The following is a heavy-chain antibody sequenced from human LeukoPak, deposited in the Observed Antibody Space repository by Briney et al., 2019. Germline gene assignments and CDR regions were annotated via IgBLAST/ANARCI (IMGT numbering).Heavy chain of an antibody. Sequence: KSGGSLRLSCAASGFTFSSYSMNWIRQPPGKRLEWTGEINHSGSTNYNPSLKSRVTISVDTSKNQFSLKLSSVTAADTAVYYCARTVGYSYGYYYYGMDVWGQGTTVTVSS. J-gene: IGHJ6*02. CDR1: GFTFSSYS. CDR3: ARTVGYSYGYYYYGMDV. CDR2: INHSGST. V-gene: IGHV4-34*01. D-gene: IGHD5-18*01.